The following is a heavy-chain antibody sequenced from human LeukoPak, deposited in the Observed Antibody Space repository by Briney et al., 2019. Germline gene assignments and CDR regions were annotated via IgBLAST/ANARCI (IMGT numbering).Heavy chain of an antibody. CDR3: ARGEAPGRTDDAFDI. CDR2: ISSSRSYI. J-gene: IGHJ3*02. D-gene: IGHD1-14*01. V-gene: IGHV3-21*01. CDR1: RFTFDDYG. Sequence: PGGSLRLSCAASRFTFDDYGMSWVRQAPGKGVEWVSSISSSRSYIYYADSVKVRLTISRDNAKNSLYLQMSSLRAEDTAVYYCARGEAPGRTDDAFDIGGQGAMVTVSS.